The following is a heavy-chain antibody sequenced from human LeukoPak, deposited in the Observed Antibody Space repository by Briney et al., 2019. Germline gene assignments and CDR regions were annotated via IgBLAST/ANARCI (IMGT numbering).Heavy chain of an antibody. D-gene: IGHD2-15*01. V-gene: IGHV4-59*11. CDR3: ARGRVDSQGPAFDI. Sequence: SETLSLTCTVSGGSMSSRYWSWIRQPPGKGLEWIGYISYSGSTNYNPSLKSRVTISVDTSKNQFSLKLSSVTAADTAVYYCARGRVDSQGPAFDIWGQGTMVTVSS. J-gene: IGHJ3*02. CDR2: ISYSGST. CDR1: GGSMSSRY.